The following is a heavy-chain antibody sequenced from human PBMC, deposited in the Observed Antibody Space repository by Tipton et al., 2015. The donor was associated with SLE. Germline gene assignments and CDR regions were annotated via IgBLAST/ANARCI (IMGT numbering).Heavy chain of an antibody. CDR3: AKEGGTVGDKYDAFDI. D-gene: IGHD1-26*01. Sequence: SLRLSCAASGFTFSSFAMSWVRQAPGKGLEWVSLIYSDDSTYYADSVKGRLTISRDNSKNTLYLQMNSLRAEDTAVYYCAKEGGTVGDKYDAFDIWGQGTMVTVSS. V-gene: IGHV3-23*03. CDR2: IYSDDST. CDR1: GFTFSSFA. J-gene: IGHJ3*02.